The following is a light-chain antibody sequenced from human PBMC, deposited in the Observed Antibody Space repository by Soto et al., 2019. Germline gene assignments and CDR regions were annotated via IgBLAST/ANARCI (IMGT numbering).Light chain of an antibody. CDR3: SLYTSGSTYV. J-gene: IGLJ1*01. Sequence: QSVLTQPASVSVSPGQSITISCTGTSSDVGGYNYVSWYQQHPGKAPKLMIYEVSNRPSGVSNRFSGSKSGNTASLTISGLQAEDEADYYCSLYTSGSTYVFGTGPKVTVL. CDR2: EVS. CDR1: SSDVGGYNY. V-gene: IGLV2-14*01.